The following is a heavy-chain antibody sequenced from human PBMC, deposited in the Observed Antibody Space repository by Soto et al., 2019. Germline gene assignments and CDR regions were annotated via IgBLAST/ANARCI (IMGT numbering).Heavy chain of an antibody. CDR1: GGSISSSNW. V-gene: IGHV4-4*02. Sequence: PSGTLSLTCAVCGGSISSSNWWSWVRQPPGKGLEWIGGIYYSGSTYYNPSLKSRVTISVDTSKNQFSLKLSSVTAADTAVYYCAFDYGEYYFDYWGQGTLVTVSS. CDR2: IYYSGST. J-gene: IGHJ4*02. D-gene: IGHD4-17*01. CDR3: AFDYGEYYFDY.